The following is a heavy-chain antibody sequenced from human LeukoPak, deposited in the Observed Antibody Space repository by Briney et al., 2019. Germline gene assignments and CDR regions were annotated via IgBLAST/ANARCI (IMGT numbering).Heavy chain of an antibody. CDR1: GGSISSGGYY. J-gene: IGHJ3*02. V-gene: IGHV4-31*03. CDR3: ASGAWYSSSWYDAFDI. Sequence: SQTLSLTCTVSGGSISSGGYYWSWIRQPPGKGLEWIGYIYYSGSTYYNPSLKSRLTIPVDTSKNQFSLKLSSVTAADTAVYYCASGAWYSSSWYDAFDIWGQGKMVTVSS. CDR2: IYYSGST. D-gene: IGHD6-13*01.